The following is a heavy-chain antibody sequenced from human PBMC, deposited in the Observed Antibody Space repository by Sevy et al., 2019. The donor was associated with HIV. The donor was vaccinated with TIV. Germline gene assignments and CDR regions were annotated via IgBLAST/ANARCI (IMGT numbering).Heavy chain of an antibody. CDR2: INSDGSST. CDR1: GFTFSSYW. D-gene: IGHD2-2*01. CDR3: ARDDRYCSSTSCYGEVPNYYYGMDV. J-gene: IGHJ6*02. V-gene: IGHV3-74*01. Sequence: GGSLRLSCAASGFTFSSYWMHWVRQAPGKGLVWVSRINSDGSSTSYADSVKGRFTISRDNAKNSLYLQMNSLRAEDTAVYYCARDDRYCSSTSCYGEVPNYYYGMDVWGQGTTVTVSS.